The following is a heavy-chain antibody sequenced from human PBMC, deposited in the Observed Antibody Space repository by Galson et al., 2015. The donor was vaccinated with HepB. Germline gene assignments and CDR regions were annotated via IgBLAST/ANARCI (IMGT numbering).Heavy chain of an antibody. V-gene: IGHV4-31*03. CDR3: ARGILGPSGRDAFDI. CDR2: IYYNGAT. Sequence: TLSLTCTVSGDSISSGGYYWNWIRQHPGKGLEWIGYIYYNGATYYNPSLKSRLTISVDTSKNQFSLRLNSVTAADTAVFYCARGILGPSGRDAFDIWGQGTMVTVSA. J-gene: IGHJ3*02. CDR1: GDSISSGGYY. D-gene: IGHD3-3*02.